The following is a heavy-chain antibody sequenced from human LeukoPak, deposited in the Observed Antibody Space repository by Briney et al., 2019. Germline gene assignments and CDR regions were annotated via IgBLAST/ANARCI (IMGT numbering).Heavy chain of an antibody. Sequence: GGSLRLSCAAPGFTFSSYAMSWVRQAPGKGLEWVSAISGSGGSTYYADSVKGRFTISRDNSKNTLYLQMNSLRAEDTAVYYCARSIYYYDSSGYYPYWGQGTLVTVSS. D-gene: IGHD3-22*01. J-gene: IGHJ4*02. V-gene: IGHV3-23*01. CDR3: ARSIYYYDSSGYYPY. CDR1: GFTFSSYA. CDR2: ISGSGGST.